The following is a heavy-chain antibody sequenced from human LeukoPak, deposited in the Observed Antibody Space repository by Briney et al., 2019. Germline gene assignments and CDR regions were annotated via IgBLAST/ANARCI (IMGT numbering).Heavy chain of an antibody. Sequence: GGSLRLSCAASGFTVSSNYMSWVRQAPGKGLEWVSVIYSGGSTYYADSVKGRFTISGDNSKNTLYLQMNSLRAEDTAVYYCARKGYSYGDAFDIWGQGTMVTVSS. CDR3: ARKGYSYGDAFDI. J-gene: IGHJ3*02. V-gene: IGHV3-53*01. D-gene: IGHD5-18*01. CDR1: GFTVSSNY. CDR2: IYSGGST.